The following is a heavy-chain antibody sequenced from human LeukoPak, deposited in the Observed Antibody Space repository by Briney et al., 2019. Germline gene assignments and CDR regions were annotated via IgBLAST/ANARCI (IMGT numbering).Heavy chain of an antibody. D-gene: IGHD3-22*01. J-gene: IGHJ4*02. V-gene: IGHV4-39*07. Sequence: SETLSLTCTVSGGSISSSSYYWGWIRQPPGKGLEWIGSIYYSGSTYYNPSLKSRVTISVDTSKNQFSLKLSSVTAADTAVYYCASLDGGYYSSDYWGQGTLVTVSS. CDR2: IYYSGST. CDR1: GGSISSSSYY. CDR3: ASLDGGYYSSDY.